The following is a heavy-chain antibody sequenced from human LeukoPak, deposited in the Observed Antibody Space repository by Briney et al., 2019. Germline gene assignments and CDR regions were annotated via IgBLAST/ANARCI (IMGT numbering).Heavy chain of an antibody. CDR3: AKDQSSFCSRSSCYALHY. V-gene: IGHV3-30*02. D-gene: IGHD2-2*01. J-gene: IGHJ4*02. CDR1: GFTFSSYG. Sequence: PGGSLRLSCAASGFTFSSYGMHWVRQAPGKGLEWVAFIRYDGSNKYYADPVKGQFTISRENSKNTLYLQINSLRAEETAVYYCAKDQSSFCSRSSCYALHYWGQGTLVTVSS. CDR2: IRYDGSNK.